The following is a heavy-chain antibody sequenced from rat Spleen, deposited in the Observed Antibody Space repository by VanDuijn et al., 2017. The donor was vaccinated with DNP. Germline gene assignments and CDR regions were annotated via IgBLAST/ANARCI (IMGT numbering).Heavy chain of an antibody. D-gene: IGHD1-12*02. CDR1: GFTFSDYY. J-gene: IGHJ2*01. CDR2: IIYDGSST. Sequence: EVLLVESDGGLVQPGRSLKLSCAVSGFTFSDYYMAWVRQAPKKGLEWVATIIYDGSSTYYRDSVKGRFTISRDNAKSTLYLQMDSLRSEDTATYYCARHYYDGSYYSSGYFDYWGQGVMVTVSS. CDR3: ARHYYDGSYYSSGYFDY. V-gene: IGHV5-17*01.